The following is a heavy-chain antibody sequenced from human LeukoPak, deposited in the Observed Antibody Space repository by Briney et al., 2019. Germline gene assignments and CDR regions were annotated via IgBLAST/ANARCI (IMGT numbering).Heavy chain of an antibody. CDR1: GFTFSSYG. D-gene: IGHD3-9*01. CDR3: AKGIGPATYYDILTGFPYYYGMDV. CDR2: ISYDGSNK. J-gene: IGHJ6*02. Sequence: PGGSLRLSCAASGFTFSSYGMHWVRQAPGKGLEWVAVISYDGSNKYYADSVKGRFTISRDNSKNTLYLQMNSLRAEDTAVYYCAKGIGPATYYDILTGFPYYYGMDVWGQGTTVTVSS. V-gene: IGHV3-30*18.